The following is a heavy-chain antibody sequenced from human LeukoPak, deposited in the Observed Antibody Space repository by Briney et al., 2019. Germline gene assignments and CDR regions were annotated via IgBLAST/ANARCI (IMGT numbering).Heavy chain of an antibody. D-gene: IGHD3-22*01. Sequence: ASVKVSCKASGYTFTGYYMHWVRQAPGQGLEWMGWINPNSGGTNYAQKFQGRVTMTRDTSISTAYMELSRLRSDDTAVYYCARDYYYDNGNYRTVAFDIWGQGTMVTVSS. J-gene: IGHJ3*02. V-gene: IGHV1-2*02. CDR1: GYTFTGYY. CDR2: INPNSGGT. CDR3: ARDYYYDNGNYRTVAFDI.